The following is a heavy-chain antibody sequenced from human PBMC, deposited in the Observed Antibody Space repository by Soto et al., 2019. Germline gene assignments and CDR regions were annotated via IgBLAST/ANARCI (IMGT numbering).Heavy chain of an antibody. CDR1: GDTFTNFG. J-gene: IGHJ5*02. CDR2: IATYNSNR. D-gene: IGHD3-10*01. CDR3: ARVVRGVVNWFDP. V-gene: IGHV1-18*01. Sequence: HLVQSVPEVKKPGASITVSCKTSGDTFTNFGLTWVRQSPGQGLAWMGWIATYNSNRNYAQKFHGRLTLTTDTSTSTAYMALKNLGYDDTAVYYCARVVRGVVNWFDPRGQGTLVTVSS.